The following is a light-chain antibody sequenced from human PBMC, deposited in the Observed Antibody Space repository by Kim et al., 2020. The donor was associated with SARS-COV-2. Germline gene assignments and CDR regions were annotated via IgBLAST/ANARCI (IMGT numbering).Light chain of an antibody. V-gene: IGLV3-1*01. CDR1: KLGDKH. CDR3: QAWDRSTVV. J-gene: IGLJ2*01. CDR2: QDS. Sequence: SVSPGKTASITCSGDKLGDKHACWYQQKPGQSTVLVIYQDSKRPSGIPERFSGSNSGNTATLTISGTQAMDEANYYCQAWDRSTVVFGGGTQLTVL.